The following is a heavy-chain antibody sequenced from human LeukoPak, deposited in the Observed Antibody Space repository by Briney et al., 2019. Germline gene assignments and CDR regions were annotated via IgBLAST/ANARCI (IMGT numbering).Heavy chain of an antibody. V-gene: IGHV3-21*01. J-gene: IGHJ6*03. D-gene: IGHD6-19*01. CDR2: ISSSSSYI. CDR3: ARDAVAGTLRYYYYMDV. CDR1: GFTFSSYS. Sequence: GGSLRLSCAASGFTFSSYSMNWVRHAPGKGLELVSSISSSSSYIYYADSVKGRFTISRDNAKNSLYLQMNSLRAEDTAVYYCARDAVAGTLRYYYYMDVWGKGTTVTVSS.